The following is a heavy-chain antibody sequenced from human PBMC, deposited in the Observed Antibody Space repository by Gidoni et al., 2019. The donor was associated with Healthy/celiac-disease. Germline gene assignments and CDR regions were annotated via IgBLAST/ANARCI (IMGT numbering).Heavy chain of an antibody. CDR3: ARGLLPGIVGALETAWYFDL. J-gene: IGHJ2*01. D-gene: IGHD1-26*01. Sequence: EVQLVESGGGGVKPGGSLRLYGAASGFTVSSNDMSWVRQAPGKGLGCVSVISSGGITYYADSVKGRFTISRDNSKNTLYLQMNSLRAEDTAVYYCARGLLPGIVGALETAWYFDLWGRGTLVTVSS. CDR1: GFTVSSND. V-gene: IGHV3-66*01. CDR2: ISSGGIT.